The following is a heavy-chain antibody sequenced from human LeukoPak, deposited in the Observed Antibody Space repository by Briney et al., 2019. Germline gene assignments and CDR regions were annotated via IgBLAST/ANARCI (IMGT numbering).Heavy chain of an antibody. J-gene: IGHJ4*02. V-gene: IGHV3-9*01. Sequence: GGSLRLSCAASGFTFDDYAMHWVRQAPGKGLEWVSGISWNSGSIGYADSVKGRFTVSRDNAKNSLYLQMNSLRAEDTALYYCAKDVEMDSSGRWGQGTLVTVSS. CDR2: ISWNSGSI. CDR1: GFTFDDYA. D-gene: IGHD3-22*01. CDR3: AKDVEMDSSGR.